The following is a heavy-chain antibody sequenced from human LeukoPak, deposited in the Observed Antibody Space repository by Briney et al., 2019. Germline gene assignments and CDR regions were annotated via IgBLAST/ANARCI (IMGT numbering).Heavy chain of an antibody. J-gene: IGHJ4*02. CDR2: ISSSGSTI. CDR1: GFTFSAHS. D-gene: IGHD5-24*01. Sequence: PGGSLRLSCAASGFTFSAHSMHWVRQPPGKGLEWVSYISSSGSTIYYADSVKGRFTISRDNAKNSLYLQMNSLRAEDTAVYYCAKGRDGYNSDFDYWGQGTLVTVSS. CDR3: AKGRDGYNSDFDY. V-gene: IGHV3-11*01.